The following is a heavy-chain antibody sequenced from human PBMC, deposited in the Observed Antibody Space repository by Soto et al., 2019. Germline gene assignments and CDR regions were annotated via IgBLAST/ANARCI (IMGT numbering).Heavy chain of an antibody. CDR2: IKPDGSEQ. V-gene: IGHV3-7*01. J-gene: IGHJ6*02. CDR3: ARGNWNYYYGFDV. CDR1: EFTFDTYY. Sequence: EVQLVESGGGLVQPGGSLRLSCAASEFTFDTYYMTWVRQAPGKGPEWVANIKPDGSEQYYVDSVKGRFTISRDNANNSLYLQMNSLRAEDTAVYFCARGNWNYYYGFDVWGQGTTVTVSS. D-gene: IGHD1-20*01.